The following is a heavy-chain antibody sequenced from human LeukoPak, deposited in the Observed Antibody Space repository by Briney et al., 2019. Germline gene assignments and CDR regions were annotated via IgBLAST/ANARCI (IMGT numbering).Heavy chain of an antibody. CDR1: GFTFSTYG. CDR3: AKDQSITTIVGQEYYFDY. V-gene: IGHV3-30*02. J-gene: IGHJ4*02. CDR2: IRSDGSNK. Sequence: GGSLRLXCAASGFTFSTYGMHWVRQAPGKGLESVAFIRSDGSNKYYADSVKGRFTISRDKSKNTLYLQMNSLRAEDTALYYCAKDQSITTIVGQEYYFDYWGQGTLVTVSS. D-gene: IGHD3-22*01.